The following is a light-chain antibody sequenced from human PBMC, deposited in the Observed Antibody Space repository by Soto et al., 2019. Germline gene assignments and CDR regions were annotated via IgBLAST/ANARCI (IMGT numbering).Light chain of an antibody. CDR3: QQYGSSPT. CDR1: QSISTSS. CDR2: DAS. J-gene: IGKJ1*01. V-gene: IGKV3-20*01. Sequence: EMVLTQSPGTLSLSPLGMATLNFMASQSISTSSLAWYRQKPGQAPRLLIYDASNRATGIPARFSGSGSGTDFTLTISSLETEDSAVYYCQQYGSSPTFGQGTKVDIK.